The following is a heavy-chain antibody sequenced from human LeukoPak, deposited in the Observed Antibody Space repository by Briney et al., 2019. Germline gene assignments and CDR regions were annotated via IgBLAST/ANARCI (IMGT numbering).Heavy chain of an antibody. CDR1: GFTFSGYG. J-gene: IGHJ4*02. Sequence: GRSLRLSCAASGFTFSGYGMHWVHQPPGKGLEWVAVIWSDGSNKYYEDSVKGRFTISRDNSKNTLYLQMNSLRAEDTAVYYCARGIYSGYHYFDYWGQGTLVTVSS. CDR2: IWSDGSNK. D-gene: IGHD5-12*01. CDR3: ARGIYSGYHYFDY. V-gene: IGHV3-33*01.